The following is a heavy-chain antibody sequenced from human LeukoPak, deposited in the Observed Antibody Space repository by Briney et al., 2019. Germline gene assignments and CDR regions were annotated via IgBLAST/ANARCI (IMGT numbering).Heavy chain of an antibody. CDR1: GGTFSSYA. V-gene: IGHV1-69*13. CDR2: IIPIFGTA. D-gene: IGHD6-19*01. CDR3: AEQWLDHDAFDI. J-gene: IGHJ3*02. Sequence: ASVKVSCKASGGTFSSYAISWVRQAPGQGLERMGGIIPIFGTANYAQKFQGRVTITADESTSTAYMELSSLRSEDTAVYYCAEQWLDHDAFDIWGQGTMVTVSS.